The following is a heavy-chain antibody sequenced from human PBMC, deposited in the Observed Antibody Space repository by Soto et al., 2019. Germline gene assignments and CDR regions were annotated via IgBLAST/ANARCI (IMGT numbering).Heavy chain of an antibody. CDR3: ARAGSSGWSHYLDY. CDR2: VFYLGST. J-gene: IGHJ4*02. V-gene: IGHV4-59*01. CDR1: GGSMRSYY. D-gene: IGHD6-19*01. Sequence: QLQLQESGPGLVKPSETLSLTCTVSGGSMRSYYWSWIRQSPGKGLEWIGYVFYLGSTNYNPSLKXXLXXSVDTSKNQFSLKLSAVTTADTAVYYCARAGSSGWSHYLDYWGQGALVTVSS.